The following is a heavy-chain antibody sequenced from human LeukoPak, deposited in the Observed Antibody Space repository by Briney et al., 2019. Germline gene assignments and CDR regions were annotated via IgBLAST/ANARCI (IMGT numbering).Heavy chain of an antibody. CDR2: IYYSGST. CDR1: GGSISSSSYY. CDR3: ARVLRYFENYGMDV. Sequence: SETLSLTCTVSGGSISSSSYYWGWIRQPPGKGLEWIGSIYYSGSTYYNPSLKSRVTISVDTSKNQFSLKLSSVTAADTAVYYCARVLRYFENYGMDVWGQGTTVTVSS. V-gene: IGHV4-39*07. J-gene: IGHJ6*02. D-gene: IGHD3-9*01.